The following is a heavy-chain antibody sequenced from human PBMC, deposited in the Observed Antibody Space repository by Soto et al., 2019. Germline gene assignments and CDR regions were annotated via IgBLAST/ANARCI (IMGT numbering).Heavy chain of an antibody. V-gene: IGHV1-8*01. D-gene: IGHD1-1*01. J-gene: IGHJ6*02. Sequence: QVQLGQSGAEVKKPGASVKVSCKASGYTFTSYDINWVRQATGQGLEWMGWMNPNSGYTAYAQKFQGRVTMTRNTSISTAYMELRSLRSEDTAVYYCARERTGTTSMDVWGQGTTVTVSS. CDR2: MNPNSGYT. CDR1: GYTFTSYD. CDR3: ARERTGTTSMDV.